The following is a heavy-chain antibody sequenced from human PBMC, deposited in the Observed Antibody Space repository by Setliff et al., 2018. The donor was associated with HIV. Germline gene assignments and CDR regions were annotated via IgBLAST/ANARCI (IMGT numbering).Heavy chain of an antibody. J-gene: IGHJ4*02. CDR1: GLSFGDYR. D-gene: IGHD2-21*01. Sequence: PGGSLRLSCAVSGLSFGDYRMNWVRQAPGKGLEWVANIKEDGSEKNYVDSVKGRFTISRDNAKNSLYLQMNSLRAEDTAVYYCASPYFVVYWGQGTLVTVSS. V-gene: IGHV3-7*01. CDR2: IKEDGSEK. CDR3: ASPYFVVY.